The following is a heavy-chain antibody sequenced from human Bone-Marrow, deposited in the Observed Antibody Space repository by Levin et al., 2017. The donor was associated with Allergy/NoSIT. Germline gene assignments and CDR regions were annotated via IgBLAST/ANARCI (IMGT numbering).Heavy chain of an antibody. Sequence: QAGGSLRLSCGASGFTFDHYWMHWVRQVPGRGLVWVSRISNDGTTTRYADSVRGRFTISRDNTNNEVYLQMNSLTAEDTGLYFCVRDSYLALSGNYYQFDVWGQGTQVTVSS. J-gene: IGHJ4*02. CDR2: ISNDGTTT. CDR1: GFTFDHYW. D-gene: IGHD3-10*01. V-gene: IGHV3-74*01. CDR3: VRDSYLALSGNYYQFDV.